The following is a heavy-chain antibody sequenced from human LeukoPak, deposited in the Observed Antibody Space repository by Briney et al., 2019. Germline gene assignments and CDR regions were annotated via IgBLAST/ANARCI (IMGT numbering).Heavy chain of an antibody. CDR3: ASYPGIAVAGTLDY. CDR1: GGTFSSYA. D-gene: IGHD6-19*01. J-gene: IGHJ4*02. V-gene: IGHV1-69*04. Sequence: SVKVSCKAFGGTFSSYAISWVRQAPGQGLEWMGRIIPILGIANYAQKFQGRVTITADKSTSTAYMELSSLRSEDTAVYYCASYPGIAVAGTLDYWGQGTLVTVSS. CDR2: IIPILGIA.